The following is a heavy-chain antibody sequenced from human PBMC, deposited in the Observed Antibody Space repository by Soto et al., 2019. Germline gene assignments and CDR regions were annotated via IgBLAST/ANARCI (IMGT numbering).Heavy chain of an antibody. Sequence: GASVKVSCKASGYTFTSYDINWVRQATGQGLEWMGWMNPNSGNTGYAQKFQGRVTMTRNTSISTAYMELSSLRSEDTAVYYCARGYRHRRYCSSTSCYENWFDPWGHGTLVTVSS. CDR2: MNPNSGNT. CDR1: GYTFTSYD. CDR3: ARGYRHRRYCSSTSCYENWFDP. V-gene: IGHV1-8*01. J-gene: IGHJ5*02. D-gene: IGHD2-2*01.